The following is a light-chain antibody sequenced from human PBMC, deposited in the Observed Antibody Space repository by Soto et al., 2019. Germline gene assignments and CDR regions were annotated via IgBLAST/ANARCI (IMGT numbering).Light chain of an antibody. V-gene: IGLV1-40*01. Sequence: QSVLTQPPSVSGAPGQRVTISCTGSSSNIGAGYDVHWYQQLPGTAPKLLIYDNNNRPSGVPDRISGSKSGTSASLAITGLQAEDEADYYCQSYDSSLSGPVFGGGTKLTVL. CDR1: SSNIGAGYD. CDR3: QSYDSSLSGPV. CDR2: DNN. J-gene: IGLJ3*02.